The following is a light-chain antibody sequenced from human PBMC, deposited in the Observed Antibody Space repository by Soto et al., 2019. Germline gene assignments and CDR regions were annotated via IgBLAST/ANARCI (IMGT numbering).Light chain of an antibody. CDR3: QQRSEWPRT. Sequence: EIVLTQSPATLSLSPGERATLSCRASQSISSSLAWYQQKPGQAPRLHIYDASSRATGFPARFSGSGSGTDFTLTIGSLEPEDFAVYYCQQRSEWPRTFGQGTKVDIK. J-gene: IGKJ1*01. CDR2: DAS. V-gene: IGKV3-11*01. CDR1: QSISSS.